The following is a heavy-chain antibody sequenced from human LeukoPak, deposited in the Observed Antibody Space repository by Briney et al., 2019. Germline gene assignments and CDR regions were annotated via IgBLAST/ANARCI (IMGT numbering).Heavy chain of an antibody. V-gene: IGHV1-8*01. CDR3: ARGSYCSGGSCYPGNP. J-gene: IGHJ5*02. CDR2: MNPNSGNT. Sequence: ASVKVSCKASGYTFTSYDINWVRQATGQGLEWMGWMNPNSGNTGYAQKFQGRVTMTRNTSISTAYMELSSLRSEDTAVYYCARGSYCSGGSCYPGNPWGQGTLVTVSS. CDR1: GYTFTSYD. D-gene: IGHD2-15*01.